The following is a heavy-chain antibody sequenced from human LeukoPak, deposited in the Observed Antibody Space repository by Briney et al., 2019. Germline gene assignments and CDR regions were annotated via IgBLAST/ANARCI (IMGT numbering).Heavy chain of an antibody. CDR1: GGSISSSSYY. J-gene: IGHJ4*02. V-gene: IGHV4-39*07. CDR3: ARESLPDYDSRGWIFDY. Sequence: SETLSLTCTVSGGSISSSSYYWGWIRQPPGKGLEWIGSIYYSGSTYYNPSLKSRVTISVDTSKNQFSLKLSSVTAADTAVYYCARESLPDYDSRGWIFDYWGQGTLVTVSS. D-gene: IGHD3-22*01. CDR2: IYYSGST.